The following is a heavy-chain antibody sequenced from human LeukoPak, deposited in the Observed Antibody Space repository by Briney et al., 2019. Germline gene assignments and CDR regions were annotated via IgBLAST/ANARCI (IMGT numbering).Heavy chain of an antibody. CDR2: SSYSGST. D-gene: IGHD3-22*01. V-gene: IGHV4-39*07. J-gene: IGHJ4*02. CDR3: ARGFYADSSGYFFDY. Sequence: SSETLSLTCTVSGGSISSSSYYWDWIRQPPGKGLEWIGSSSYSGSTYYNPSLKSRVIISVDTSKNQFSLKLSSVTAADTAVYYCARGFYADSSGYFFDYWGQGTLVTVSS. CDR1: GGSISSSSYY.